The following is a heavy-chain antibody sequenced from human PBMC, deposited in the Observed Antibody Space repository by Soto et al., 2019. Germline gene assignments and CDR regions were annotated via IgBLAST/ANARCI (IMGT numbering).Heavy chain of an antibody. D-gene: IGHD3-3*01. V-gene: IGHV1-18*01. CDR2: IGAYNGHT. CDR3: ARDLGGYDFWSGYSYYYYGMDV. J-gene: IGHJ6*02. Sequence: GASVKVSCKASGGTFSSYAISWVRQAPGQGLEWVGWIGAYNGHTNYAQQLQGRVTITRDTSTSTAYMELRSLRSDDTAVYYCARDLGGYDFWSGYSYYYYGMDVWGQGTTVTVSS. CDR1: GGTFSSYA.